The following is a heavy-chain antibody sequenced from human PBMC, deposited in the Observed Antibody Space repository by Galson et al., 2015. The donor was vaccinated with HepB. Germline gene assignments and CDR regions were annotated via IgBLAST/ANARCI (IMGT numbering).Heavy chain of an antibody. D-gene: IGHD2-8*02. V-gene: IGHV3-30*03. CDR3: ARGGYCIGGDCYWFFDL. CDR2: ILFNGNNE. J-gene: IGHJ2*01. CDR1: GFTFSTYG. Sequence: SLRLSCAASGFTFSTYGLHWVRQAPGKGLEWVALILFNGNNEYYADSVKGRFTISRDNSKNTLYLHMDSLGAEDTAVYYCARGGYCIGGDCYWFFDLWGRGTLVTVSS.